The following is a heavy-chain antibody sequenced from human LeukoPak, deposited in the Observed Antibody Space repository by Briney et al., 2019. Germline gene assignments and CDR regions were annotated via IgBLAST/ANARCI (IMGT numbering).Heavy chain of an antibody. D-gene: IGHD3-10*01. CDR1: GFSFSYAW. CDR3: TTDLNQRLKWFGNPLDH. CDR2: IRSETDGATT. V-gene: IGHV3-15*01. Sequence: GGSLRLSCVASGFSFSYAWMSWVRQAPGKGLQWVGHIRSETDGATTEYAAAVQGRFTISRDDSKKMLYLEMNSLTTEDTAVYYCTTDLNQRLKWFGNPLDHWGQGTPVTVSS. J-gene: IGHJ4*02.